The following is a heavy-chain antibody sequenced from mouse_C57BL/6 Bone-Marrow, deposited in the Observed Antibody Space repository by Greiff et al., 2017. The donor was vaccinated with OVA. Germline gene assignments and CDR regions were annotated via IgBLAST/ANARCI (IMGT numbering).Heavy chain of an antibody. Sequence: EVKLMESGAELVRPGASVKLSCTASGFNIKDYYMHWVKQRPEQGLEWIGRIDPEDGDTEYAPKFQGKATMTADTSSNTAYLQLSSLTSEDTAVYYCTTSPSLRYWYFDVWGTGTTVTVSS. V-gene: IGHV14-1*01. J-gene: IGHJ1*03. D-gene: IGHD1-1*01. CDR3: TTSPSLRYWYFDV. CDR2: IDPEDGDT. CDR1: GFNIKDYY.